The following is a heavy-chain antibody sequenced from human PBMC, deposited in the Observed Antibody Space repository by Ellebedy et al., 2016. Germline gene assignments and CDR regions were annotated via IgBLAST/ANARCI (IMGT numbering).Heavy chain of an antibody. D-gene: IGHD3-22*01. CDR3: ARGGYYNFDL. Sequence: GESLKISCAAPRFTFSPHAMNWVRQAPGKGLEWVSSISRGSASMYYTHSMKGRFTISRDDAENSLYLQMNSLTAEDTAIYYCARGGYYNFDLWGQGTLVTVSS. V-gene: IGHV3-21*01. CDR1: RFTFSPHA. CDR2: ISRGSASM. J-gene: IGHJ4*02.